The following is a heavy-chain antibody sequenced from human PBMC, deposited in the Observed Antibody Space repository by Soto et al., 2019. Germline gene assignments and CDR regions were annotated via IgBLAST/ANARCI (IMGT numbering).Heavy chain of an antibody. Sequence: QVQLVESGGGVVQPGRSLRLSCAASGFTFRSYGMHWVRQAPGKGLEWVAVISYDGSNKYYADSVKGRFTISRDNSKNTLYLQMNSLRAEDTAVYYCAKEAEAFDYWGQGTLVTVSS. CDR2: ISYDGSNK. V-gene: IGHV3-30*18. J-gene: IGHJ4*02. CDR1: GFTFRSYG. CDR3: AKEAEAFDY.